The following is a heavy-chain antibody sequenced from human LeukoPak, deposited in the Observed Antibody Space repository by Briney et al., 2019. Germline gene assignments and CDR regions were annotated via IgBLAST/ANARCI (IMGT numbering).Heavy chain of an antibody. D-gene: IGHD6-13*01. CDR2: INTNTGNP. CDR1: GYTFTSYA. Sequence: ASVKVSCKASGYTFTSYAMNWVRQAPGQGLEWMGWINTNTGNPTYAQGFTGRFVFSLDTSVSTAYLQISSLKAEDTAVYYCARAYSSSWYAVWDYYYYYYMDVWGKGTTVTVSS. J-gene: IGHJ6*03. CDR3: ARAYSSSWYAVWDYYYYYYMDV. V-gene: IGHV7-4-1*02.